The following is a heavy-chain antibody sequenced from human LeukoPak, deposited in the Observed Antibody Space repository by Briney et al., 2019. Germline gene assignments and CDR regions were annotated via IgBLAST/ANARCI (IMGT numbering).Heavy chain of an antibody. CDR3: ARVKGPHYYYDSSGNWFDP. V-gene: IGHV1-46*01. CDR1: GYTVTGYY. D-gene: IGHD3-22*01. Sequence: ASVKVSCKTSGYTVTGYYMHWVRQAPGQPLEWMGIINPSGGSTSYAQKFQGRVTMTMDMSTSTVYMELSSLRSEDTAVYYCARVKGPHYYYDSSGNWFDPWGQGTLVTVSS. J-gene: IGHJ5*02. CDR2: INPSGGST.